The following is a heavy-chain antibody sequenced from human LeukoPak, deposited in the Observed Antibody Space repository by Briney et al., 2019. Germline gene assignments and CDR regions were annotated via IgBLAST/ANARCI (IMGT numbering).Heavy chain of an antibody. CDR3: ARDSPRGAFDI. J-gene: IGHJ3*02. Sequence: GGSLRLYCAASGFTVSSNYMSWVRQAPGKGLEWVSVIYSGGSTYYADSVKGRFTISRDNSKNTLYLQMNSLRAEDTAVYYCARDSPRGAFDIWGQGTMVTVSS. V-gene: IGHV3-53*01. CDR1: GFTVSSNY. CDR2: IYSGGST.